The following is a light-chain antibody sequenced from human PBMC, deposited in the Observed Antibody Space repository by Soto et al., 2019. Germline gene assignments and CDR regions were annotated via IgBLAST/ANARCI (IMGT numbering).Light chain of an antibody. CDR2: DTS. CDR3: QRYNNWPLT. V-gene: IGKV3-15*01. Sequence: EIVLTQSPATLSLSPGDRATLSCRASQTVGTNAVVWFQQKPGQAPRLVIYDTSARATGVPARFSGSRSGPEFTLTINSLQSEDFAIYYCQRYNNWPLTFGGGTKVDIK. CDR1: QTVGTN. J-gene: IGKJ4*01.